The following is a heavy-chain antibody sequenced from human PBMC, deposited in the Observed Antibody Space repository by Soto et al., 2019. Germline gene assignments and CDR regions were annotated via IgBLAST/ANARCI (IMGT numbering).Heavy chain of an antibody. D-gene: IGHD6-19*01. CDR1: GFTFSSYA. CDR2: ISYDGSNK. CDR3: ARDWAAVAGFFDY. V-gene: IGHV3-30-3*01. Sequence: QVQLVESGGGVVQPGRSLRLSCAASGFTFSSYAMHWVRQAPGKGLEWVAVISYDGSNKYYADSVKGRFTISRDNSKNTLYLQMNSLSAEDTAVYYCARDWAAVAGFFDYWGQGTLVTVSS. J-gene: IGHJ4*02.